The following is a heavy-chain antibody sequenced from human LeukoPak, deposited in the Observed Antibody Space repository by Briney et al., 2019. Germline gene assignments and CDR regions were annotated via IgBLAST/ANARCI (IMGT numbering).Heavy chain of an antibody. CDR3: ARGPVDCSGGSCYSYYFDY. V-gene: IGHV1-69*04. CDR2: SIPILGIA. Sequence: ASVKVSCKASEGTFISYAISWVRQAPGQGLEWMGRSIPILGIANYAQKFKGRVTITADKSTSTDYMELSSLRSEDTAVYYCARGPVDCSGGSCYSYYFDYWGQGTLVTVSS. CDR1: EGTFISYA. D-gene: IGHD2-15*01. J-gene: IGHJ4*02.